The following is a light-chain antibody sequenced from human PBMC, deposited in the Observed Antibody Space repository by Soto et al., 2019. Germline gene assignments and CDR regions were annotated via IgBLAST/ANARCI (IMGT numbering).Light chain of an antibody. V-gene: IGKV2-28*01. CDR1: QSLLHSNGYNY. CDR2: LGS. Sequence: DIVMTQSPLSLPVTPGEPASISCRSSQSLLHSNGYNYLDWYLQKPGQSPQLLIYLGSNRASGVPDRFSGSGSGTDFTLKISRVEAEDVGVYYCMQALQTPPFFGQGTELEIK. J-gene: IGKJ2*01. CDR3: MQALQTPPF.